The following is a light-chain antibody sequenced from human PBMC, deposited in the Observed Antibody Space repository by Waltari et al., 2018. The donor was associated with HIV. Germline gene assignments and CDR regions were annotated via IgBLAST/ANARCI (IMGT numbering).Light chain of an antibody. CDR3: QEYEKWPLT. CDR1: QNISTS. J-gene: IGKJ3*01. Sequence: ETVMTQSPSALSVSPGERVTLPCRASQNISTSLAWYQHKPGQSPRPLIYDASARATGVPARFSGSGSGTEFTLHISALQSEDLAVYFCQEYEKWPLTFGPGSKVNIK. V-gene: IGKV3-15*01. CDR2: DAS.